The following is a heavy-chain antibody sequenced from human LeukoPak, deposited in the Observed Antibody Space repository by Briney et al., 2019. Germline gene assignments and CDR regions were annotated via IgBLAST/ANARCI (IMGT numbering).Heavy chain of an antibody. V-gene: IGHV3-20*01. CDR2: INCNGGST. D-gene: IGHD3-22*01. J-gene: IGHJ3*02. Sequence: GGSLRLSCAASGFTFDDYGMNWVRQAPGKGLEWVSGINCNGGSTGYADSVKGRFTISRDNDKNSLYLQMNSLRAEDTALYHCAEGLLPRDSCCYYYGEVSPGAFDIWGQGTMVTVSS. CDR1: GFTFDDYG. CDR3: AEGLLPRDSCCYYYGEVSPGAFDI.